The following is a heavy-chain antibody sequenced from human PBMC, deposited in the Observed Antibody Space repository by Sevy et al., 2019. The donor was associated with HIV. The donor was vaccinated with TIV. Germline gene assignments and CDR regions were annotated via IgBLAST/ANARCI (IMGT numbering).Heavy chain of an antibody. Sequence: ASVKVSCKASGGTFRTYAISWVRQAPGQGLEWMGGIIPIFGTAKYSQKFQGRVTITADEFTSTAYMELSSLRSEDTAVYYCSVVPPAPHTMDVWAKGPRSPSP. V-gene: IGHV1-69*13. CDR1: GGTFRTYA. CDR2: IIPIFGTA. CDR3: SVVPPAPHTMDV. D-gene: IGHD2-2*01. J-gene: IGHJ6*02.